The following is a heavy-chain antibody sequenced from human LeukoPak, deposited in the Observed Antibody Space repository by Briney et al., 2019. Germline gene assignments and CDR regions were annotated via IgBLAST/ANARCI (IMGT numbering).Heavy chain of an antibody. CDR2: IYSGGST. Sequence: GGSLRLSCSASGFTVSSNYMSWVPQAPGKGLERVSAIYSGGSTYYADSVKGRFTISRDNSKNTLYLQMNSLRAEDTAVYYCARDGRNYYDSSGYPYAEYFQHWGQGTLVTVSS. D-gene: IGHD3-22*01. J-gene: IGHJ1*01. CDR1: GFTVSSNY. V-gene: IGHV3-66*02. CDR3: ARDGRNYYDSSGYPYAEYFQH.